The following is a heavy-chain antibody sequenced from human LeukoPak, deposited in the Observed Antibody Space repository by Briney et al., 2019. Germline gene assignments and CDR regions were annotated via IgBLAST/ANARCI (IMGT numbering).Heavy chain of an antibody. CDR3: ARGERFCSGTSCYDDAFDI. Sequence: AAVKVSCKASGYTFTSYDINWVRQATGQGLEWMGWMNPNSGNTGYAQKFQGRVTMTTNTSIRTAYMELSSLRSEDTAVYYCARGERFCSGTSCYDDAFDIWGQGTMVTVSS. J-gene: IGHJ3*02. V-gene: IGHV1-8*01. CDR2: MNPNSGNT. D-gene: IGHD2-15*01. CDR1: GYTFTSYD.